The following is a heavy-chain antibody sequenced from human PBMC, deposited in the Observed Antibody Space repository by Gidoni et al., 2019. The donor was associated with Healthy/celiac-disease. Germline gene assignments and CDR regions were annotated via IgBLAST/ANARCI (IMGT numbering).Heavy chain of an antibody. D-gene: IGHD2-2*01. J-gene: IGHJ6*03. CDR1: GFPFSSYS. CDR2: ISSSSSYI. V-gene: IGHV3-21*01. CDR3: ARDSTLGYCSSTSCRRFYYYYYMDV. Sequence: EVQLVESGGGLVKPGGSLRLSCAASGFPFSSYSMNWFRQAPGKGLEWVSSISSSSSYIYYADSVKGRFTISRDNAKNSLYLQMNSLRAEDTAVYYCARDSTLGYCSSTSCRRFYYYYYMDVWGKGTTVTVSS.